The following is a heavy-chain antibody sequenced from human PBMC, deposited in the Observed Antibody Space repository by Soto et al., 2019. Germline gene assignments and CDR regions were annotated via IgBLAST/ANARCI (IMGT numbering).Heavy chain of an antibody. J-gene: IGHJ4*02. CDR2: ISYDGSNK. D-gene: IGHD2-2*01. CDR3: AKDPQYAVVVVPAAPDY. V-gene: IGHV3-30*18. Sequence: GGSLRLSCAASGFTFSSYGMHWVRQAPGKGLEWVAVISYDGSNKYYADSVKGRFTISRDNSKNTLYLQMNSLRAEDTALYYCAKDPQYAVVVVPAAPDYWGQGTLVTVSS. CDR1: GFTFSSYG.